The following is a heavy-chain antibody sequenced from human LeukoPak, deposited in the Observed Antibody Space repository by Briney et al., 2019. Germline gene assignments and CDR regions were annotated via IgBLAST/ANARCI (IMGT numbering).Heavy chain of an antibody. CDR3: ARQGALLWFPLFDY. Sequence: PSETLSLTCTVSGYSISSGYYWGWIRQPPGKGLEWIGSIYHSGSTYYNPSLKSRVTISVDTSKDQFSLKLSSVTAADTAVYYCARQGALLWFPLFDYWGQGTLVTVSS. V-gene: IGHV4-38-2*02. D-gene: IGHD3-10*01. J-gene: IGHJ4*02. CDR1: GYSISSGYY. CDR2: IYHSGST.